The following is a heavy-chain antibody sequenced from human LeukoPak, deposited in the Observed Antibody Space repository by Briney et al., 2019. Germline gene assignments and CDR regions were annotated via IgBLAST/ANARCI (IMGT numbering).Heavy chain of an antibody. CDR1: GGSISSYY. CDR2: IYYSGST. CDR3: ARVAIEVVTANYGMDV. J-gene: IGHJ6*02. D-gene: IGHD2-21*02. V-gene: IGHV4-59*01. Sequence: SETLSLTCTVSGGSISSYYWSWIRQPPGEGLEWIGYIYYSGSTNYNPSLKSRVTISVDTSKNQFSLKLSSVTAADTAVYYCARVAIEVVTANYGMDVWGQGTTVTVSS.